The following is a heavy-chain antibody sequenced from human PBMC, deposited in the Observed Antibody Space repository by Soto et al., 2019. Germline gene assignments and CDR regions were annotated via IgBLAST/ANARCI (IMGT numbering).Heavy chain of an antibody. J-gene: IGHJ4*02. Sequence: GGSLRLSCSASGFTFSSYAMHWVRQAPGKGLEYVSAISSNGGSTYYTDSVKGRFTISRDNSKNTLYLQMSSLRAEDTAVYYCVKDPSSVLVATFDYWGQGTLVTVSS. CDR3: VKDPSSVLVATFDY. CDR2: ISSNGGST. V-gene: IGHV3-64D*06. D-gene: IGHD5-12*01. CDR1: GFTFSSYA.